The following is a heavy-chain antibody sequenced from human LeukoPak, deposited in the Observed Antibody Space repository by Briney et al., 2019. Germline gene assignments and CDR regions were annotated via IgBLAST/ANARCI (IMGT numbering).Heavy chain of an antibody. CDR1: GFTFSSSW. Sequence: GGSLRLSCAASGFTFSSSWMIWVRQAPGKGLEWVANIKQDGSEKYYVDSVKGRFTISRDNAKNSLYLQMNSLRAEDTAVYYCAREGPEYSSSSIDYWGQGTLVTVSS. J-gene: IGHJ4*02. CDR2: IKQDGSEK. V-gene: IGHV3-7*01. D-gene: IGHD6-6*01. CDR3: AREGPEYSSSSIDY.